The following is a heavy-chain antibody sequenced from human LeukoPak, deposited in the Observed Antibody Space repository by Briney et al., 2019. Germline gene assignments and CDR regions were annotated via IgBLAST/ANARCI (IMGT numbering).Heavy chain of an antibody. CDR1: GGSISGYY. Sequence: SETLSLTCTVPGGSISGYYWSWIRQPPEKGLEWIGYIYHSGSTYYNPSLKSRVTISVDRSKNQFSLKLSSVTAADTAVYYCARDLDYGDYLPYAFDIWGQGTMVTVSS. CDR2: IYHSGST. D-gene: IGHD4-17*01. CDR3: ARDLDYGDYLPYAFDI. V-gene: IGHV4-59*12. J-gene: IGHJ3*02.